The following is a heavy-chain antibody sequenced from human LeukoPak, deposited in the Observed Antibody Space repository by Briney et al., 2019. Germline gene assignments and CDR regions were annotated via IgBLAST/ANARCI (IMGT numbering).Heavy chain of an antibody. CDR1: GLTFSSDA. Sequence: GGSLRLSCAASGLTFSSDAMTWVRQAPGKGLEWIAYIGSVSSPIFYANSVKGRFTISRDNSKNTLYLQMNSLRAEDTAVYYCARALGGSGSYYTPFLVDYWGQGTLVTVSS. V-gene: IGHV3-48*01. J-gene: IGHJ4*02. CDR2: IGSVSSPI. D-gene: IGHD3-10*01. CDR3: ARALGGSGSYYTPFLVDY.